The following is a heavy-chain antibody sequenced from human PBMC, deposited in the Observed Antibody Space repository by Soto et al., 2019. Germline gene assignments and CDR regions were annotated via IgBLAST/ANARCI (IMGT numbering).Heavy chain of an antibody. V-gene: IGHV3-48*01. J-gene: IGHJ3*02. Sequence: GGSLRLSCAASGFTFSSYSMNWVRQAPGKGLEWVSYISSSSSTIYYADSVKGRFTISRDNAKNSLYLRMNSLRAEDTAVYYCARDPTVVVPAALNFDIWGQGTMVTVSS. D-gene: IGHD2-2*01. CDR1: GFTFSSYS. CDR3: ARDPTVVVPAALNFDI. CDR2: ISSSSSTI.